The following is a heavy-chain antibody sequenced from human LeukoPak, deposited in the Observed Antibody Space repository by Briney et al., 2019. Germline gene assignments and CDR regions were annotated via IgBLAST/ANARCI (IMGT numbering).Heavy chain of an antibody. CDR3: ARDRHSSGWPNWFDP. CDR1: GGPISSYY. J-gene: IGHJ5*02. D-gene: IGHD6-19*01. Sequence: SETLSLTCTVSGGPISSYYWSWIRQPPGKGLEWIGYIYYSGSTNYSPSLKSRVTISVDTSKNQFSLKLSSVTAADTAVYYCARDRHSSGWPNWFDPWGQGTLVTVSS. V-gene: IGHV4-59*01. CDR2: IYYSGST.